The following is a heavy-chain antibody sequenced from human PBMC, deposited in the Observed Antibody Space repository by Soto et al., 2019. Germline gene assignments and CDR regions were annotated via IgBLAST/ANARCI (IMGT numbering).Heavy chain of an antibody. D-gene: IGHD3-3*01. CDR3: AKDASSGITSFDS. Sequence: EVQLLESGGGWVQPGGSLRRSCAASGFTFISYAMSWVRQAPGKGLEWVAVVSGSTGSTYYSDSVKGRFTISSDNSKNTLYMHMNSLRAEDKAVYYCAKDASSGITSFDSWGRGTVVTVSS. CDR2: VSGSTGST. V-gene: IGHV3-23*01. J-gene: IGHJ2*01. CDR1: GFTFISYA.